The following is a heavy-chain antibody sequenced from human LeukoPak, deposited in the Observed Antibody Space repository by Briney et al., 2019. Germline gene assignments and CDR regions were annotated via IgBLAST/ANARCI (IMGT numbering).Heavy chain of an antibody. CDR3: TRPNNYDFWSGYYLPFDY. D-gene: IGHD3-3*01. CDR1: GFTFGDYA. J-gene: IGHJ4*02. CDR2: IRSKAYGGTT. V-gene: IGHV3-49*04. Sequence: PGGSLRLSCTASGFTFGDYAMSWVRQAPGKGLGWVGFIRSKAYGGTTEYAASVKGRFTISRDDSKSIAYLQMNSLKTEDTAVYYCTRPNNYDFWSGYYLPFDYWGQGTLVTVSS.